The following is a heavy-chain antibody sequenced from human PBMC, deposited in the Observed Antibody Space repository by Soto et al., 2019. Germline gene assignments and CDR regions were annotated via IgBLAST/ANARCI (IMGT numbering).Heavy chain of an antibody. J-gene: IGHJ4*02. CDR3: AKASCGGDCYSDY. V-gene: IGHV3-30*18. D-gene: IGHD2-21*02. Sequence: GGSLRLSCAASGFTFSSYGMHWVRQAPGKGLEWVAVISYDGSNKYYADSVKGRFTISGDNSKNTLYLQMNSLRAEDTAVYYCAKASCGGDCYSDYWGQGTLVTVS. CDR2: ISYDGSNK. CDR1: GFTFSSYG.